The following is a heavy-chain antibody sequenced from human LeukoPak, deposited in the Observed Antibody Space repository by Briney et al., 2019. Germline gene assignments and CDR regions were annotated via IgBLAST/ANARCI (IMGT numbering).Heavy chain of an antibody. Sequence: SETLPLTCTVSGGSISSSSYYWGWIRQPPGKGLEWIGSIYYSGSTYYNPSLKSRVTISVDTSKNQFSLKLSSVTAADTAVYYCASSIYGHWGQGTLVTVSS. CDR2: IYYSGST. J-gene: IGHJ4*02. V-gene: IGHV4-39*01. CDR3: ASSIYGH. CDR1: GGSISSSSYY. D-gene: IGHD3-3*02.